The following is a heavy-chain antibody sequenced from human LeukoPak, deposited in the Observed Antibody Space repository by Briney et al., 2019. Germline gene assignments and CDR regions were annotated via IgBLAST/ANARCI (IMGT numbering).Heavy chain of an antibody. CDR1: GGSISIYY. Sequence: SETLSLTCTVSGGSISIYYWSWIRQPPGKGLECIGHVYYSESTDYNPPLKSRLTISEESSMNQSSLKLSSVTAADTAVYYCARLRLRYTRNGDSTSYEVFDIXXXXXVVTVSS. V-gene: IGHV4-59*08. J-gene: IGHJ3*02. CDR2: VYYSEST. CDR3: ARLRLRYTRNGDSTSYEVFDI. D-gene: IGHD2-21*01.